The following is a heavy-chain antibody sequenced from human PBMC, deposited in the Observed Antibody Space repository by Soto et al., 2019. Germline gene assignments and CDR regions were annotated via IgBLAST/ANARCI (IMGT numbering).Heavy chain of an antibody. J-gene: IGHJ4*02. CDR3: ARANWHFEY. CDR2: VYYTGST. Sequence: QVHLQESGPGLVKPSETLSLTCSVSGGSINNHYWRWIRQPPGKGLEWIGYVYYTGSTNYNPSLKSRVTMSVDTSKNQFSLNLTSLTAADTAIYYCARANWHFEYCGQGTLVTVSS. D-gene: IGHD7-27*01. V-gene: IGHV4-59*11. CDR1: GGSINNHY.